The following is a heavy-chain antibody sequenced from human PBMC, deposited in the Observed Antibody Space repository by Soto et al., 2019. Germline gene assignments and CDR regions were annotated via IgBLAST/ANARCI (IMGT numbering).Heavy chain of an antibody. J-gene: IGHJ3*02. CDR3: TSDWGFGRDLWFGELLSPVAFDI. Sequence: GGSLRLSCAASGFTFSSYWMHWVRQAPGKGLVWVSRINSDGSSTSYADTVKGRFTISRDNAKNTLYLQMNSLRAEDTAVYYCTSDWGFGRDLWFGELLSPVAFDIWGQGTMVTVSS. D-gene: IGHD3-10*01. CDR1: GFTFSSYW. CDR2: INSDGSST. V-gene: IGHV3-74*01.